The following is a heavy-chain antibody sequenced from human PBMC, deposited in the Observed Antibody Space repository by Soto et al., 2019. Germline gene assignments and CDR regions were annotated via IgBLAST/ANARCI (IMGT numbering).Heavy chain of an antibody. D-gene: IGHD6-19*01. CDR1: GGSISSSSYY. V-gene: IGHV4-39*01. CDR2: FSHSGNT. CDR3: VCGEGYSRGWYYFDY. J-gene: IGHJ4*02. Sequence: SETLSLTCTVSGGSISSSSYYWGWIRQPPGKGLEWMGSFSHSGNTYHNPSLKSRVTISVDTSKNQFSLNLTSVTAADTAVYYCVCGEGYSRGWYYFDYWGQGTLVTVSS.